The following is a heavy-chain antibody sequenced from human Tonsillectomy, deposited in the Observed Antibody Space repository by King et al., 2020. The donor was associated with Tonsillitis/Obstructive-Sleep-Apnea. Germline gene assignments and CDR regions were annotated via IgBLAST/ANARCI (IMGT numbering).Heavy chain of an antibody. D-gene: IGHD3-22*01. V-gene: IGHV1-2*02. J-gene: IGHJ4*02. CDR1: GYTFTGYY. Sequence: VQLVESGAEVMKPGASVKVSCKASGYTFTGYYMHWVRQAPGQGLEWMGWINPNSGGTNYAQMFQGRVTMTRDTSISTAYMELSRLRCDDTATYYCARVAYYYDSSGPLDYWGQGTLVTVSS. CDR3: ARVAYYYDSSGPLDY. CDR2: INPNSGGT.